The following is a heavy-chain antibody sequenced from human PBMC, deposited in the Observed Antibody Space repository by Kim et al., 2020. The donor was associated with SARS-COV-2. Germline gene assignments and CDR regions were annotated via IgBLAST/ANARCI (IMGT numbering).Heavy chain of an antibody. V-gene: IGHV1-8*01. CDR1: GYTFTSYD. CDR3: ARDSIYCTGGVCYLAVNEGVFDY. D-gene: IGHD2-8*02. CDR2: MNPNSGNT. J-gene: IGHJ4*02. Sequence: ASVKVSCKASGYTFTSYDINWVRQATGQGLEWMGWMNPNSGNTGYAQKFQGRVTMTRNTSISTAYMELSSLRSEDTAVYYCARDSIYCTGGVCYLAVNEGVFDYWGQGTLVTVSS.